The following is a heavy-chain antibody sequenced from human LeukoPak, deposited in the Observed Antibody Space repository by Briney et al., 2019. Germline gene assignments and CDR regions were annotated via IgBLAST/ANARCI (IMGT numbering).Heavy chain of an antibody. CDR2: IIPIFGTA. CDR1: GGTFSSYA. D-gene: IGHD2-15*01. V-gene: IGHV1-69*13. J-gene: IGHJ6*02. Sequence: GASVKVSCKASGGTFSSYAISWVRQAPGQGLEWMGGIIPIFGTANYAQKFQGRVTITADESTSTAYMELSSLRSEDTAVYYCARGVQGGGRLNGMDVWGQGTTVTVSS. CDR3: ARGVQGGGRLNGMDV.